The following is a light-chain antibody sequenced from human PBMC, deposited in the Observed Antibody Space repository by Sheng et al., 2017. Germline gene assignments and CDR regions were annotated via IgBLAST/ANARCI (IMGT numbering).Light chain of an antibody. CDR2: GAS. CDR3: QQYNNWRTWT. CDR1: QGVGSY. V-gene: IGKV3-15*01. J-gene: IGKJ1*01. Sequence: EIVLTQSPATLSLSPGQRATLSCRASQGVGSYLAWYQQKPGQAPRLLIYGASTRATGVPARFSGSGSGTEFTLTISSLQSEDFAVYYCQQYNNWRTWTFGQGTKVEIK.